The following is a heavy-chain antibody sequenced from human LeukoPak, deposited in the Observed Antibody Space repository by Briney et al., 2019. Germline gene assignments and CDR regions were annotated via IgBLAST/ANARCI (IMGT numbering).Heavy chain of an antibody. CDR1: GYTFTSYY. D-gene: IGHD3-3*01. CDR2: INPSGGST. Sequence: ASVKVSCKASGYTFTSYYMHWVRQAPGQGLEWMGIINPSGGSTSYAQKFQGRVTMTRDTSTSTVYMGLSSLRSEDTAVYYCARGRSVTIFGVVIISWFDPWGQGTLVTVSS. V-gene: IGHV1-46*01. CDR3: ARGRSVTIFGVVIISWFDP. J-gene: IGHJ5*02.